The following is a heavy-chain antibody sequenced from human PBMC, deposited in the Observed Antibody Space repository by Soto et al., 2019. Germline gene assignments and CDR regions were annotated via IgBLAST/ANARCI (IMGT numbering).Heavy chain of an antibody. CDR3: ARVLRYFGWLLWPLGY. Sequence: GASVKVSCTASGYTFTSYYMHWVRQAPGQGLEWMGIINPSGGSTSYAQKFQGRVTMTRDTSTSTVYMELSSLRSEDTAVYYCARVLRYFGWLLWPLGYWGQGTLVTVSS. V-gene: IGHV1-46*01. CDR1: GYTFTSYY. J-gene: IGHJ4*02. D-gene: IGHD3-9*01. CDR2: INPSGGST.